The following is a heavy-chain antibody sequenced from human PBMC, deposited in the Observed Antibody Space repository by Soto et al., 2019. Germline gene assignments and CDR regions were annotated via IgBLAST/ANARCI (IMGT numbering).Heavy chain of an antibody. D-gene: IGHD5-18*01. CDR2: ISGSAGSSGP. Sequence: GGSLRLSCVASGFTFSTYTMSWVRQAPGKGLEWFLVISGSAGSSGPSYADSVQVRFSFSRDNARNTLYLQMNSLRAEDTAVYYCAKDSVDTAMSWGQGTLVTVSS. CDR3: AKDSVDTAMS. CDR1: GFTFSTYT. J-gene: IGHJ4*02. V-gene: IGHV3-23*01.